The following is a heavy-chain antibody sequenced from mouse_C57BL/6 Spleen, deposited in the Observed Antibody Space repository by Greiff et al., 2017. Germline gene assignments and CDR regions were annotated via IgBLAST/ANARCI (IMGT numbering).Heavy chain of an antibody. Sequence: VQLQQSGAELVRPGASVTLSCKASGYTFTDYEMHWVKQTPVHGLEWIGAIDPETGGTAYNQKFKGKAILTADKSSSTAYMELRSLTSEDSAVYYCTRLLRDYFDDWGQGTTLTVSS. D-gene: IGHD1-1*01. CDR1: GYTFTDYE. V-gene: IGHV1-15*01. CDR2: IDPETGGT. J-gene: IGHJ2*01. CDR3: TRLLRDYFDD.